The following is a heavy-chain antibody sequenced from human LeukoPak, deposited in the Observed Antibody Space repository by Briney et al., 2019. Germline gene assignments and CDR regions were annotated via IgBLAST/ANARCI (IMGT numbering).Heavy chain of an antibody. Sequence: GSLRLSCAVSGFTLTNHGVSWVRQAPGKGLEGVSIITGTGGKYYGDSVKGRFVLSRDNSKNTVYMQMSSLRAEDTATYYCAKDYCRDGNCPFPFLDSWGQGTQVTVSS. CDR3: AKDYCRDGNCPFPFLDS. J-gene: IGHJ4*02. CDR1: GFTLTNHG. V-gene: IGHV3-23*01. D-gene: IGHD2-15*01. CDR2: ITGTGGK.